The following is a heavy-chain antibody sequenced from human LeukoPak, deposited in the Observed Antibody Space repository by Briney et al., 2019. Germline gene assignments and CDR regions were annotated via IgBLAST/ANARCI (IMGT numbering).Heavy chain of an antibody. D-gene: IGHD3-22*01. J-gene: IGHJ4*02. V-gene: IGHV3-53*04. CDR3: ARALFCYDSSGYYFDY. CDR2: NYSGGST. Sequence: PGGSLRLSCAASGFTVSSNYMSWVRQAPGKGLEWVSVNYSGGSTYYADSVKGRFTISRHNSKNTLYLQMNSLRAEDTAVYYCARALFCYDSSGYYFDYWGQGTLVTVSS. CDR1: GFTVSSNY.